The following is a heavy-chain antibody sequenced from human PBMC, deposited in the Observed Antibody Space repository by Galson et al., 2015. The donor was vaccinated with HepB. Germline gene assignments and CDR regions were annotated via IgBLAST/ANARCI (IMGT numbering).Heavy chain of an antibody. CDR1: GFTFSSYA. CDR3: ARDQGDIVATIYGGEYFDY. CDR2: ISGSGGST. D-gene: IGHD5-12*01. Sequence: SLRLSCAASGFTFSSYAMSWVRQAPGKGLEWVSAISGSGGSTYYADSVKGRFTISRDNSKNTLYLQMNSLRAEDTAVYYCARDQGDIVATIYGGEYFDYWGQGTLVTVSS. V-gene: IGHV3-23*01. J-gene: IGHJ4*02.